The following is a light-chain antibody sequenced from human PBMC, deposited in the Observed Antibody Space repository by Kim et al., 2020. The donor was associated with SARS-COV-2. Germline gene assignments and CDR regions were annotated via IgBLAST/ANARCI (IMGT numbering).Light chain of an antibody. CDR2: NAF. Sequence: EIVMTQSPGTLSVSPGERATLSCRASQSVSINLAWYQQKPGQAPRLLISNAFSRATGVPVRFSGSGSGTDFTLTISSLQSEDFAIYYCQQYDDWPRTFVQGTKVEIK. V-gene: IGKV3-15*01. CDR1: QSVSIN. J-gene: IGKJ1*01. CDR3: QQYDDWPRT.